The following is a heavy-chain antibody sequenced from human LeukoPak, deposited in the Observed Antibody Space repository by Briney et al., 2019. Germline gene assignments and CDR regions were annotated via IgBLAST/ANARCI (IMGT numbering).Heavy chain of an antibody. V-gene: IGHV1-69*05. CDR3: ARGAVVPAAIGPYFDY. D-gene: IGHD2-2*01. CDR1: GGTFSSCA. Sequence: SVTVSCKASGGTFSSCAISWVRQAPGQGLEWMGGIIPIFGTANYAQKFQGRVTITTDESTSTAYMELSSLRSEDTAVYYCARGAVVPAAIGPYFDYWGQGTPVTVSS. CDR2: IIPIFGTA. J-gene: IGHJ4*02.